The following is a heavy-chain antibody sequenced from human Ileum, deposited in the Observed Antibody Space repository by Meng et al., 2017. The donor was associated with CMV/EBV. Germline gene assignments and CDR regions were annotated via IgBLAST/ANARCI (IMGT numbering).Heavy chain of an antibody. Sequence: GESLKISCAASGFTVSSNYMSWVRQAPGKGLEWVSVIYSGGSTYYADSVKGRFTISRDNAKNSLYLQMNRLRVEDTALYFCARENTAVPGGDSWGQGTLVTVSS. V-gene: IGHV3-53*01. CDR2: IYSGGST. D-gene: IGHD6-19*01. CDR3: ARENTAVPGGDS. J-gene: IGHJ4*02. CDR1: GFTVSSNY.